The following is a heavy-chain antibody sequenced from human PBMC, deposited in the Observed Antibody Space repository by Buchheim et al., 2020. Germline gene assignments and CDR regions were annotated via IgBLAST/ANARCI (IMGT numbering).Heavy chain of an antibody. J-gene: IGHJ5*02. V-gene: IGHV4-59*08. Sequence: QVQLQESGPGLVKPSETLSLTCTVSGGSISSYFWTWIRQPPGKGLEWIGYIYYSGNTNYNPSLKSRVTISIHTSQNQFSLKLSSVTAADTAVYYCARLGQQLAKWFDPWGQGTL. CDR3: ARLGQQLAKWFDP. CDR1: GGSISSYF. CDR2: IYYSGNT. D-gene: IGHD6-13*01.